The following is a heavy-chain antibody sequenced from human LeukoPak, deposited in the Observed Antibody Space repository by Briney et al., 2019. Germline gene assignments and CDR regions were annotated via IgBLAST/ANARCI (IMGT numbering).Heavy chain of an antibody. CDR1: GFTFSSYG. V-gene: IGHV3-30*02. Sequence: PGGSLRLSCAASGFTFSSYGMHWVRQAPGKGLEWVAFIRYDGSNKYYADSVKGRFTISRDNSKNTLYLQMNSLRAEDTAVYYCAKDHWGSSWLSLYYYYYMDVWGKGTTVTISS. D-gene: IGHD6-13*01. CDR2: IRYDGSNK. J-gene: IGHJ6*03. CDR3: AKDHWGSSWLSLYYYYYMDV.